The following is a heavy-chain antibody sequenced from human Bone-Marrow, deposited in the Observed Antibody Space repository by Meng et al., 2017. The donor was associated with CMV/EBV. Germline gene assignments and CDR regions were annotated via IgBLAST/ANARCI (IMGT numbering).Heavy chain of an antibody. D-gene: IGHD2-2*01. CDR2: MNPNSGNT. CDR1: GYTFTSYD. CDR3: ARVEVSTSPFYWYYYGMDV. V-gene: IGHV1-8*01. J-gene: IGHJ6*02. Sequence: ASVKVSCKASGYTFTSYDINWVRQATGQGLEWMGWMNPNSGNTGYAQKFQGRVTMTRNTSISTAYMELRSLRSDDTAVYYCARVEVSTSPFYWYYYGMDVWGQGTTVTVSS.